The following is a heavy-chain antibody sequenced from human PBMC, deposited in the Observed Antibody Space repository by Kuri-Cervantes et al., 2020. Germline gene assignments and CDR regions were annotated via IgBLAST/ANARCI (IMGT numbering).Heavy chain of an antibody. CDR3: ARGATIVVVTVTD. Sequence: SCKASGFTFSSYAMHWVRQAPGKGLEWVAVISYDGSNKYYADSVKGRFTISRDNSKNTLYLQMNSLRAEDTAVYYCARGATIVVVTVTDWGQGTLVTVSS. CDR2: ISYDGSNK. CDR1: GFTFSSYA. J-gene: IGHJ4*02. V-gene: IGHV3-30-3*01. D-gene: IGHD2-21*02.